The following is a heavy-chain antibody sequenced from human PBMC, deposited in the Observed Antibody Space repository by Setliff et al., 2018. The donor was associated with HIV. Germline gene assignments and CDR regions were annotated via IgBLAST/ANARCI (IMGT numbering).Heavy chain of an antibody. V-gene: IGHV4-59*11. CDR3: ARHKVISKLGGLIQDYFYYGLDA. D-gene: IGHD3-16*01. CDR1: GVSINLHH. J-gene: IGHJ6*02. CDR2: VSDTGTT. Sequence: PSETLSLTCSVYGVSINLHHWSWIRQSPGKGLECIGSVSDTGTTNYNPSLRSRVTISSDTSKNQISLRLTSMTAADTALYFCARHKVISKLGGLIQDYFYYGLDAWGQGTTVTVSS.